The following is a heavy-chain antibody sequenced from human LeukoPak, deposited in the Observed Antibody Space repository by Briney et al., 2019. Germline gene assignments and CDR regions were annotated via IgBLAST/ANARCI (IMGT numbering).Heavy chain of an antibody. J-gene: IGHJ4*02. V-gene: IGHV3-48*04. CDR2: ISSSSGTI. CDR3: ARVNCGGDCKSYFDS. Sequence: PGGSLRLSCAASGFTFSTYSMNWVRQAPGRGLEWLSYISSSSGTIYYADSVKGRFTISRDNANNSLYLQMSSLRAEDTAVYYCARVNCGGDCKSYFDSWGQGTLVTVSS. D-gene: IGHD2-21*02. CDR1: GFTFSTYS.